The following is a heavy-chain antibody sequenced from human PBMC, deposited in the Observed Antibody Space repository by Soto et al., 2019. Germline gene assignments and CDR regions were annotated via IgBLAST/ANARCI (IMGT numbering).Heavy chain of an antibody. J-gene: IGHJ4*02. D-gene: IGHD6-6*01. CDR2: ISGSGGST. V-gene: IGHV3-23*01. CDR1: GFTFMTYA. Sequence: GGSLRLSCAASGFTFMTYAMSWVRQAPGKGLEWVSAISGSGGSTYYADSVKGRFTISRDNSKNTLYLQLNSLRAEDTAVYYCARVAYSSSSAYYFGYWGQGTQVTVSS. CDR3: ARVAYSSSSAYYFGY.